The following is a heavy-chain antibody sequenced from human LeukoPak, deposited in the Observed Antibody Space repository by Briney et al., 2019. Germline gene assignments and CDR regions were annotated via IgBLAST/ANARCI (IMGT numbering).Heavy chain of an antibody. CDR3: ARDEARTGYIHY. V-gene: IGHV4-4*07. J-gene: IGHJ4*02. Sequence: TSETLSLTCTVSGGSISSYYWSWVRQTAGKGLEWIGRIYISGTTNSNPSLKSRVTMSLDTSKNQLSLRLTSVTAADTAVYYCARDEARTGYIHYWGQGTLITVSS. CDR2: IYISGTT. CDR1: GGSISSYY. D-gene: IGHD3-9*01.